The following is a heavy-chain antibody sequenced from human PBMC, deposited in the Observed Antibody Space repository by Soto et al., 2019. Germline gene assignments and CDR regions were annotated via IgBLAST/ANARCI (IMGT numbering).Heavy chain of an antibody. CDR1: GGSISSGGYY. Sequence: PSETLSLTCTVSGGSISSGGYYWSWIRQHPGKGLEWIGYIYYSGSTYYNPSLKSRVTISVDTSKNQFSLKLSSVTAADTAVYYCARELSISNYFDYWVQGTLVTVSS. CDR3: ARELSISNYFDY. J-gene: IGHJ4*02. V-gene: IGHV4-31*03. D-gene: IGHD2-8*01. CDR2: IYYSGST.